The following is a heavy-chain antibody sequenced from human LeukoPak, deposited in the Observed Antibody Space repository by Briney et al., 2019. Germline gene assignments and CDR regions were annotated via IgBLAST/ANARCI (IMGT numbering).Heavy chain of an antibody. CDR2: IYYSGST. D-gene: IGHD1-14*01. J-gene: IGHJ5*02. CDR3: ARDRASSGTSINWFDP. Sequence: PSQTLSLTCTVSGGSISSGGYYWSWIRQHPGKGLEWIGYIYYSGSTYYNPSLKSRVTISVGTSKNQFSLKLSSMTAADTAVYYCARDRASSGTSINWFDPWGQGTLVTVSS. V-gene: IGHV4-31*03. CDR1: GGSISSGGYY.